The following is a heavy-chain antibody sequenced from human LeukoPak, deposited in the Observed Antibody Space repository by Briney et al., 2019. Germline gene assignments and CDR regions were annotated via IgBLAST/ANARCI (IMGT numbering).Heavy chain of an antibody. D-gene: IGHD1-26*01. CDR1: GGSISSYY. CDR3: ARDSIVGATRDY. Sequence: PSETLSLTCTVSGGSISSYYWNWIRQPAGKGLEWIGHIYTSGSTNYNPSLKSRVTMSVDTSKNQFSLKLSSVTAADTAVYYCARDSIVGATRDYWGQGTLVPVSS. J-gene: IGHJ4*02. CDR2: IYTSGST. V-gene: IGHV4-4*07.